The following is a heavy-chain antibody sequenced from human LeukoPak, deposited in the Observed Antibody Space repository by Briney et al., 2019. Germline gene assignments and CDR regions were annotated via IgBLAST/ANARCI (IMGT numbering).Heavy chain of an antibody. CDR3: ARASSGYYIDY. V-gene: IGHV4-38-2*02. CDR1: GYSISSGYY. Sequence: SETLSLTCTVSGYSISSGYYWGWIRQPPGKGLEWIGSIYHSGSTYYNPSLKSRVTISVDTSKNQFSLKLSSVTAADTAVYYCARASSGYYIDYWGQGTLVTVSS. D-gene: IGHD3-22*01. CDR2: IYHSGST. J-gene: IGHJ4*02.